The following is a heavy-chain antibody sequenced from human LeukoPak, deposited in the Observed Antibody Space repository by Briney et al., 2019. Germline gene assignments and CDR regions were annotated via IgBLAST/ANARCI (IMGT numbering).Heavy chain of an antibody. CDR3: ARGVGATYEEIYDFDY. CDR2: LFQSGTI. Sequence: SETVSLTCTVSGYSIYSAYFWGSVRQPPGKRLEWTGSLFQSGTIYHNPSLKSRVTISGEATKNQFSLKLTSMTAADTAVYYCARGVGATYEEIYDFDYWGQGTLVTVSS. D-gene: IGHD1-26*01. V-gene: IGHV4-38-2*02. J-gene: IGHJ4*01. CDR1: GYSIYSAYF.